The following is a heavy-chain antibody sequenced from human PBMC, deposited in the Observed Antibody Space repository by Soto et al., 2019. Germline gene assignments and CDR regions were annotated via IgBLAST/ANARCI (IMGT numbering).Heavy chain of an antibody. D-gene: IGHD3-16*01. CDR1: GFSFTNYE. Sequence: GGSLRLSCAVSGFSFTNYEMNWVRQAPGKGLEWIAYIGLSGDTIYYADSVKGRFTISRDHAKNSLELQMNSLRADDTALHYCARESFSASPTFFDYWGRGTQVTVSS. CDR3: ARESFSASPTFFDY. J-gene: IGHJ4*02. V-gene: IGHV3-48*03. CDR2: IGLSGDTI.